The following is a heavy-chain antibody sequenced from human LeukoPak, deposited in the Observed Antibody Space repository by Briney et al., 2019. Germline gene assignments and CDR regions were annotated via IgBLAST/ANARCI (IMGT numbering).Heavy chain of an antibody. D-gene: IGHD3-22*01. CDR1: GGTFSSYT. V-gene: IGHV1-69*02. J-gene: IGHJ3*02. Sequence: GSSVKVSCKASGGTFSSYTISWVRQAPGQGLEWMERIIPILGIANYAQKFQGRVTITADKSTSTAYMELSSLRSEDTAVYYCARGYDSSGYSDRDAFDIWGQGTMVTVSS. CDR3: ARGYDSSGYSDRDAFDI. CDR2: IIPILGIA.